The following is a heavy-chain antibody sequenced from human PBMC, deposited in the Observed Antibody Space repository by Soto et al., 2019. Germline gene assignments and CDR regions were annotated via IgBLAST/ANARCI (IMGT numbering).Heavy chain of an antibody. V-gene: IGHV1-69*04. J-gene: IGHJ3*02. CDR2: IIPILGIA. CDR1: GGTFSSYA. Sequence: ASVKVSCKASGGTFSSYAISWVRQAPGQGLEWMGRIIPILGIANYAQKFQGRVTITADKSTSTAYMELSSLRSEDTAVYYCAGESLLRAPSWHAFDIWGQGTMVTVSS. D-gene: IGHD1-26*01. CDR3: AGESLLRAPSWHAFDI.